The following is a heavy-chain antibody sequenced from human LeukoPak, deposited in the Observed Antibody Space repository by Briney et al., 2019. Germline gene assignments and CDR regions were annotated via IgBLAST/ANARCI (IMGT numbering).Heavy chain of an antibody. CDR1: GFTFSSYA. CDR2: ISGSGGST. Sequence: PGGSLRLSCAASGFTFSSYAMSWVRQAPGKGLEWVSAISGSGGSTYYADSVKGRFTISRDNSKNTLYLQMNSLRAEDTAVYYCAESLYSGSYLVDAFDIWGQGTMVTVSS. V-gene: IGHV3-23*01. D-gene: IGHD1-26*01. CDR3: AESLYSGSYLVDAFDI. J-gene: IGHJ3*02.